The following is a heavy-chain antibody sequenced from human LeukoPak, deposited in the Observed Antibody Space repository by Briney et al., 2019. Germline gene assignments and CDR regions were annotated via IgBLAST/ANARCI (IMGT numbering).Heavy chain of an antibody. CDR2: IRGKDNTYAT. D-gene: IGHD3-22*01. CDR1: GFTFSVSS. Sequence: GGSLRLSCAASGFTFSVSSMHWVRQASGKGLGWIGRIRGKDNTYATAYAASVKGRFTISRDDSESTAFLQMNSLKPEDTAMYYCTSSYDRGGYYYGDAFDIWGQGTLVTVSS. V-gene: IGHV3-73*01. CDR3: TSSYDRGGYYYGDAFDI. J-gene: IGHJ3*02.